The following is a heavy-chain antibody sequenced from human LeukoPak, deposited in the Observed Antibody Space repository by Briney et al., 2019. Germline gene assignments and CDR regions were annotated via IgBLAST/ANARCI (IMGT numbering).Heavy chain of an antibody. Sequence: ASVKVSCKASGYTFTSYDINWVRQPTGQGLGRMGGMITYSGNTGYAQKFQGRVTMTRNTTISTAYMELSSLRSEDTAVYYCASRAGYDILPGDHYYYYGMDVWGQGTTVTVSS. J-gene: IGHJ6*02. CDR2: MITYSGNT. CDR3: ASRAGYDILPGDHYYYYGMDV. D-gene: IGHD3-9*01. V-gene: IGHV1-8*01. CDR1: GYTFTSYD.